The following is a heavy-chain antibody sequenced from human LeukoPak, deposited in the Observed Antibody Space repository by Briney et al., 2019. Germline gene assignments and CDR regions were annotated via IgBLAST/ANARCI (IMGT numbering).Heavy chain of an antibody. CDR1: GYTFTSYY. CDR3: ARWGKYYYDSSGYYY. V-gene: IGHV1-2*02. CDR2: IHPNSGGT. J-gene: IGHJ4*02. D-gene: IGHD3-22*01. Sequence: GASVKVSCKTSGYTFTSYYMHWVRQAPGQGLEWMGWIHPNSGGTKYAQRFQGRVTVTRDTSITTVYMELSRLRSDDTAVYYCARWGKYYYDSSGYYYWGQGTLVPVSS.